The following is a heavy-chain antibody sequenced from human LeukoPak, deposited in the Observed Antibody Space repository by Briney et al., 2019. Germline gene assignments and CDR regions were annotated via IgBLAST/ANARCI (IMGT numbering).Heavy chain of an antibody. J-gene: IGHJ4*02. CDR1: GGSISSYY. V-gene: IGHV4-39*07. CDR2: IYYSRST. D-gene: IGHD2-15*01. CDR3: ARVSYCSGGSCYSHFDY. Sequence: PSETLSLTCTVSGGSISSYYWGWIRQPPGKGLEWIGSIYYSRSTYYNPSLKSRVTISVDTSKNQFSLKLSSVTAADTAVYYCARVSYCSGGSCYSHFDYWGQGTLVTVSS.